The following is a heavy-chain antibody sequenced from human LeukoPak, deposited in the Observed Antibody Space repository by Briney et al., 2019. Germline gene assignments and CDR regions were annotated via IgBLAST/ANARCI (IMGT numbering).Heavy chain of an antibody. J-gene: IGHJ3*02. CDR1: GGSISSSSYY. CDR2: IYYSGST. Sequence: PSETLSLTCTVSGGSISSSSYYWGWLRQPPGKGLEWIGSIYYSGSTYYNPSLKSRVTISVDPSKNQVSLKLSSVTAADTAVYYCARNALAAPPRSAFDIWGQGTMVTVSS. CDR3: ARNALAAPPRSAFDI. D-gene: IGHD3-16*01. V-gene: IGHV4-39*01.